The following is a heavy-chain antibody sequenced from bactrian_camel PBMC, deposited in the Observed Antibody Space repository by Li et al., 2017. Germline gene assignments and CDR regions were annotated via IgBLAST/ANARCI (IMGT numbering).Heavy chain of an antibody. J-gene: IGHJ4*01. CDR3: AAQQPRVRVRSTLTPTWYKY. Sequence: VQLVESGGGSVQAGGSLRLSCEASDSSSNCMGWFRQAPAKEREGLAVIGRDGTTSTTDSVKGRFTISKDNAKNILYLQMNGLKPEDTAMYYCAAQQPRVRVRSTLTPTWYKYWGQGTQVTVS. D-gene: IGHD5*01. CDR2: IGRDGTT. V-gene: IGHV3S57*01. CDR1: DSSSNC.